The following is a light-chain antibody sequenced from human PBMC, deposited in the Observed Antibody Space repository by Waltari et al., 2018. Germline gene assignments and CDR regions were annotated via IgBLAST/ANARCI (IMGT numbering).Light chain of an antibody. J-gene: IGKJ1*01. CDR1: QSLLHTNGCNY. CDR2: LGS. V-gene: IGKV2-28*01. Sequence: DTVMTQSPLSLPVTPGEPASISCRSSQSLLHTNGCNYLDWYLQKPGQSPQLLIYLGSNRASGVSDRFSGSVSGTDFTLKISRVEAEDVGVYYCMQPLHTPWTFGQGTTVEIK. CDR3: MQPLHTPWT.